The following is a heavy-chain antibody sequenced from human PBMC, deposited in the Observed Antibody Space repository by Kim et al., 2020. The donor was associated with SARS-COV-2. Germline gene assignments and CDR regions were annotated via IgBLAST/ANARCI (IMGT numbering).Heavy chain of an antibody. Sequence: SETLSLTCAVDGGSVSGYDWTWIRQPPGKGLEWIGENNHIENTNYNPSLKSRVTISVDTSKNQFSLKLTSVTAADTAVYYCARGGVRGVIYGLDVWGQGTTVTVSS. J-gene: IGHJ6*02. CDR3: ARGGVRGVIYGLDV. CDR1: GGSVSGYD. V-gene: IGHV4-34*01. D-gene: IGHD3-10*01. CDR2: NNHIENT.